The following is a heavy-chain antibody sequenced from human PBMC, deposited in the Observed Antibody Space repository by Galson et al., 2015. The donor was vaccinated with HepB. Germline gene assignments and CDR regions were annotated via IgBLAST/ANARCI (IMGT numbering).Heavy chain of an antibody. V-gene: IGHV3-74*01. CDR3: ARGGLGFGALVRSTAYYYYYGMAV. Sequence: SLRLSCAASGFTFSNYWMHWVRQAPGKGLEWVSRINSDGSSTSYADSVKGRFTISRDNAKNTLYLQMNSLRAEDTAVYYCARGGLGFGALVRSTAYYYYYGMAVWGQGTTVTVSS. D-gene: IGHD3-10*01. CDR2: INSDGSST. J-gene: IGHJ6*02. CDR1: GFTFSNYW.